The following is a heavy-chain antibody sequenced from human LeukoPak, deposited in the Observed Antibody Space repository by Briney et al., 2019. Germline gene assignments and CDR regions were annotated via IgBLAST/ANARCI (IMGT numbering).Heavy chain of an antibody. J-gene: IGHJ6*02. D-gene: IGHD3/OR15-3a*01. CDR1: GFTFSSYA. CDR3: AKGEGRTGYRSYYYYGMDV. Sequence: PGGSLRLSCAASGFTFSSYAMSWVRQAPGKGLEWVSAISGSGGSTYYADSVKGRFTISRDNSKNTLYLQMNSLRAEDTAVYYCAKGEGRTGYRSYYYYGMDVWGQGTTVTVSS. CDR2: ISGSGGST. V-gene: IGHV3-23*01.